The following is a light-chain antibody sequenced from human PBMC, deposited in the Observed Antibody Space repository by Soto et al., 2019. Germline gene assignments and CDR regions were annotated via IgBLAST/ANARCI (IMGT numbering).Light chain of an antibody. V-gene: IGKV3-15*01. CDR3: QQYTKWPPVWT. Sequence: IVMPQSPAPLSVSPGERATLSCRASQSVSSDLAWYQQTPGQSPRLLIYGASKRATGIPARFSGSGSGTEFTRTVSSLQPEEFAGYYGQQYTKWPPVWTFGQGTKVDLK. CDR2: GAS. J-gene: IGKJ1*01. CDR1: QSVSSD.